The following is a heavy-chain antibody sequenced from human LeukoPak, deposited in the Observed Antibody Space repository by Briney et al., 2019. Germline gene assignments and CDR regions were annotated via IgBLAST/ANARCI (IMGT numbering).Heavy chain of an antibody. CDR2: MYYSGNT. Sequence: SETLSLTCTVYGGSFSDYYWSWIRQPPGKGLEWMAYMYYSGNTNYNPSLKSRVIISVDKSKIQLSLNLSSVTAADTAVYYCARDTRGAFDLWGQGTMVTVSS. D-gene: IGHD2-2*01. CDR1: GGSFSDYY. J-gene: IGHJ3*01. V-gene: IGHV4-59*01. CDR3: ARDTRGAFDL.